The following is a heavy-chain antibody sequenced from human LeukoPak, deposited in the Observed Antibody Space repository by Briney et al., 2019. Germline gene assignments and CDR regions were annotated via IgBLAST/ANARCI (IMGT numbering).Heavy chain of an antibody. D-gene: IGHD6-19*01. Sequence: PGGSLRLSCAASGFTFSNYEMNWVRQAPGKRLEWVSYISRSSGSSIYYADSVKGRFTISRDNAKNSLYLQMNSLRAEDTAVYYCARDSSGWYYFDYWGQGILVTVSS. CDR2: ISRSSGSSI. V-gene: IGHV3-48*03. CDR3: ARDSSGWYYFDY. J-gene: IGHJ4*02. CDR1: GFTFSNYE.